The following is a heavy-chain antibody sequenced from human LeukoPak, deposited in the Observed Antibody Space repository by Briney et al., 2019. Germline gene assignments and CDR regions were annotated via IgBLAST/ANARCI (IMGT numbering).Heavy chain of an antibody. J-gene: IGHJ3*02. CDR2: IYHSGST. CDR1: GGSFNDYY. V-gene: IGHV4-34*01. Sequence: SETLSLTCALYGGSFNDYYWSWIRQPPGKGLEWIGYIYHSGSTYYNPSLKSRVTISVDRSKNQFSLKLSSVTAADTAVYYCARARYNWNDEEAAFDIWGQGTMVTVSS. D-gene: IGHD1-1*01. CDR3: ARARYNWNDEEAAFDI.